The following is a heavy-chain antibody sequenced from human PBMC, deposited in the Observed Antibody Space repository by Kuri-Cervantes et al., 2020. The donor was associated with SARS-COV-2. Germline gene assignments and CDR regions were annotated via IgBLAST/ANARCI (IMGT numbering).Heavy chain of an antibody. D-gene: IGHD1-26*01. V-gene: IGHV4-59*01. CDR1: GGSINDYY. J-gene: IGHJ5*02. CDR3: ARDNSLFSGSGFDT. Sequence: SETLSLTCTASGGSINDYYWGWIRQPPGKGLEWIGYFYSTGVTNYDPSLKTRVTISTDASKNQLYLKLTSVTAADTAVYYCARDNSLFSGSGFDTWGQGALVTVSS. CDR2: FYSTGVT.